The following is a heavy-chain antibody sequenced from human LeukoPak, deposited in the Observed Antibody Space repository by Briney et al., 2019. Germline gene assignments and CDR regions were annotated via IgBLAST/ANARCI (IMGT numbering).Heavy chain of an antibody. V-gene: IGHV1-69*05. Sequence: ASVKVSCKASGYTFTNYGISWVRQAPGQGLEWMGGIIPIFGTANYAQKFQGRVTITTDESTSTAYMELSSLRSEDTAVYYCARGPAPALNWFDPWGQGTLVTVSS. J-gene: IGHJ5*02. CDR2: IIPIFGTA. CDR1: GYTFTNYG. D-gene: IGHD2-2*01. CDR3: ARGPAPALNWFDP.